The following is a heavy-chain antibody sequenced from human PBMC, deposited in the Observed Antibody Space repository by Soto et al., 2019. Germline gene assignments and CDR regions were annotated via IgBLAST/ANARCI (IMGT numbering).Heavy chain of an antibody. Sequence: ASLKVSCKASGYTFTSYYMHWVRQAPGHGLEWMGIINPSGGSTSYAQKFQGRVTMTRDTSTSTVYMELSSLRSEDTAVYYCERAPERYSNEPYAFDIWGQGTMVT. CDR2: INPSGGST. CDR3: ERAPERYSNEPYAFDI. D-gene: IGHD6-13*01. V-gene: IGHV1-46*01. J-gene: IGHJ3*02. CDR1: GYTFTSYY.